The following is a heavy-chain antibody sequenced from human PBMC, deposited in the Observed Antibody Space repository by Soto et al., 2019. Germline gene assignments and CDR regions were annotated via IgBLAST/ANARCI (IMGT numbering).Heavy chain of an antibody. CDR1: GFTFSSYA. CDR3: AKDVIVVVVAATQFDY. CDR2: ISGSGGST. Sequence: GVSLRLSCAASGFTFSSYATSWVRQAPGKGLEWVSAISGSGGSTYYADSVKGRFTISRDNSKNTPYLPMNSLRAEDTAVYYCAKDVIVVVVAATQFDYWGQGTLVTVSS. D-gene: IGHD2-15*01. J-gene: IGHJ4*02. V-gene: IGHV3-23*01.